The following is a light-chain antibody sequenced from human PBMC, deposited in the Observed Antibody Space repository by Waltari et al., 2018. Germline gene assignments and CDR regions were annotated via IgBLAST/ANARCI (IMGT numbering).Light chain of an antibody. Sequence: QSVLTQPPSASGTPGQKVTISCSGSNSNIGTETVNWYQQLPGTAPRLLIYRHVQRPPGVPGRFSGSKSGTSASLAISGLQSDDEAHYYCTAWDGSLNGPLFGGGTKLTVL. J-gene: IGLJ2*01. CDR3: TAWDGSLNGPL. CDR1: NSNIGTET. CDR2: RHV. V-gene: IGLV1-44*01.